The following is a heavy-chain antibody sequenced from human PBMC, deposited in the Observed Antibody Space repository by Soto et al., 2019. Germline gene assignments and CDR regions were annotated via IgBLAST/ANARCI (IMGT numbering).Heavy chain of an antibody. D-gene: IGHD6-13*01. Sequence: AASVKVSFKASGYTFTNYGISWVRQAPGQWLEWMGWISAYNDNTDYAQNLQGRVTMTTDTSTNTAYMELRSLRSDDTAVYYCSRDLTPVGLGYYYYGLDVWGQGTTVTVSS. CDR1: GYTFTNYG. V-gene: IGHV1-18*04. CDR3: SRDLTPVGLGYYYYGLDV. CDR2: ISAYNDNT. J-gene: IGHJ6*02.